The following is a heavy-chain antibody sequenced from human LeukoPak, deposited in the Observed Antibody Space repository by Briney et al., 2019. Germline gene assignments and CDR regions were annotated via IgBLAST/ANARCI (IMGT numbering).Heavy chain of an antibody. CDR3: ARDFGYRNPIDY. CDR1: GFTFSSYH. J-gene: IGHJ4*02. CDR2: ISSSSSSI. V-gene: IGHV3-21*01. D-gene: IGHD6-25*01. Sequence: KTGGSLRLSCAASGFTFSSYHMNWVRQAPGKGLEWVSSISSSSSSIYYADSVKGRFTISRDNAKNSLYLQMNSLRAEDTAVYYCARDFGYRNPIDYWGQGTLVTVSS.